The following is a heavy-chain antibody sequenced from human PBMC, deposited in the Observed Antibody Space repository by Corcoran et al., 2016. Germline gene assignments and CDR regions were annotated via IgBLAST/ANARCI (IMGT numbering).Heavy chain of an antibody. V-gene: IGHV4-39*01. J-gene: IGHJ3*02. CDR3: ARLGYYSDSRVSAAFDI. CDR2: IYHTGST. CDR1: GGSISSVSHY. Sequence: QLQLQESGPGPVKPSETLSLTCTVSGGSISSVSHYWGWIRQPPGKGLEWIGSIYHTGSTYQNPSHKSRVTISVDTSKNQFSLKLSSATAADTAVYHCARLGYYSDSRVSAAFDIWGQGTMVTVSS. D-gene: IGHD3-22*01.